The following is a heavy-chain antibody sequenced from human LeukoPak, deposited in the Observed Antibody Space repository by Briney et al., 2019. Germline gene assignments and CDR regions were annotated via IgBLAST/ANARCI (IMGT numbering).Heavy chain of an antibody. V-gene: IGHV1-18*01. CDR2: ISAYNGNT. J-gene: IGHJ4*02. CDR1: GYTFTSYG. Sequence: ASVKVSCKASGYTFTSYGISWVRQAPGQGPEWMGWISAYNGNTNYAQKLQGRVTMTTDTSTSTAYMELRSLRSDDTAVYYCARGPSTLWFGELLYSSFDYWGQGTLVTVSS. D-gene: IGHD3-10*01. CDR3: ARGPSTLWFGELLYSSFDY.